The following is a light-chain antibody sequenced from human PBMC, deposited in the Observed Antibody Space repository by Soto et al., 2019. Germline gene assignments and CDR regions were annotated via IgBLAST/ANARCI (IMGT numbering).Light chain of an antibody. CDR3: QQYNNWPWT. CDR1: QSISNW. CDR2: KAS. J-gene: IGKJ1*01. V-gene: IGKV1-5*03. Sequence: DIQMTQSPSTLSAFVGDRVTITCRASQSISNWLAWYQQKPGKAPKLLIYKASSLESGVPSRFSGSGSGSDFTLTISSLQSEDFAIYYCQQYNNWPWTFGQGTKVDIK.